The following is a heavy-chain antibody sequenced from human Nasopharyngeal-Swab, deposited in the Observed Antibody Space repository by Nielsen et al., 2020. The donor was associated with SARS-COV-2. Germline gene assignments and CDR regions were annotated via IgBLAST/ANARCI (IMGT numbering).Heavy chain of an antibody. V-gene: IGHV3-49*02. D-gene: IGHD4-11*01. Sequence: VRRMPGKGLEWVGFIRSKAYGGTTEYAASVKGRFTISRDDSKSIAYLQMNSLKTEDTAVYYCTRDRLAVTTYYYYYYMDVWGKGTTVTVSS. J-gene: IGHJ6*03. CDR2: IRSKAYGGTT. CDR3: TRDRLAVTTYYYYYYMDV.